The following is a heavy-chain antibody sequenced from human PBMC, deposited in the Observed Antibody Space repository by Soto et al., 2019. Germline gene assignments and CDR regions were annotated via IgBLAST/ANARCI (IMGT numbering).Heavy chain of an antibody. CDR2: INSDGSST. V-gene: IGHV3-74*01. CDR3: ARRRGYSGSGLNWFDP. CDR1: GFTFSSYW. J-gene: IGHJ5*02. D-gene: IGHD5-12*01. Sequence: EVQLVESGGGLVQPGGSLRLSCAASGFTFSSYWMHWVRQAPGKGLVWVSRINSDGSSTIYADSVKGRFTISRDNAKNTLYLQMNSMSAKDTAVYNCARRRGYSGSGLNWFDPWGQGTLVTVSS.